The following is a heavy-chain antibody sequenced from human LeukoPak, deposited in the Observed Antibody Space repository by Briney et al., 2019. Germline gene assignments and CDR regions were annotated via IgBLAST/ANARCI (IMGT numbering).Heavy chain of an antibody. Sequence: GGSLRLSCATSGFTFSQFGMTWVRQPPGKGLEWVASFDGNAHGSYFADSVKGRCTISSDNSKNTVYLQMNSLRADDTAIYYCAKARIIGVGWAQFDSWGQGSLVTVSS. J-gene: IGHJ4*02. V-gene: IGHV3-23*01. D-gene: IGHD2-21*01. CDR3: AKARIIGVGWAQFDS. CDR1: GFTFSQFG. CDR2: FDGNAHGS.